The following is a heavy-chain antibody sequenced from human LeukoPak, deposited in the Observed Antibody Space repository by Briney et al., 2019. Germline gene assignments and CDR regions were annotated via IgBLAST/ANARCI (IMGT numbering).Heavy chain of an antibody. J-gene: IGHJ4*02. D-gene: IGHD4-23*01. CDR1: GFTFSNYA. CDR3: AKDLRLSVGTSPFDY. V-gene: IGHV3-23*01. CDR2: ISGSGDNT. Sequence: GGSLRLSCAASGFTFSNYAMSWVRQAPGKGLEWVSAISGSGDNTYYADSVKGRFTVSRDNSKNTLYVQMKSLRAEDTALYYCAKDLRLSVGTSPFDYWGQGTLVTVSS.